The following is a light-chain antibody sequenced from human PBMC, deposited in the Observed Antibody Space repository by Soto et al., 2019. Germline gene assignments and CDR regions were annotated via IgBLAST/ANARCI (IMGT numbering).Light chain of an antibody. CDR2: DAL. CDR3: HQRGDWPLT. V-gene: IGKV3-11*01. Sequence: ITLTQSPGTLSLSPGERATLSCMASQSVTNALAWFQQKPGQAPRLLIYDALKRPSGVPARFSGSGSGTDVTLTISSLEPEDFAVYYCHQRGDWPLTFGGGTTVEI. J-gene: IGKJ4*01. CDR1: QSVTNA.